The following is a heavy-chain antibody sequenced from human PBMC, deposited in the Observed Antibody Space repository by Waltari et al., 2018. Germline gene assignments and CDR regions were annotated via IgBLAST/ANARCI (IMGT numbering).Heavy chain of an antibody. CDR1: GGTFSRYA. J-gene: IGHJ6*02. V-gene: IGHV1-69*01. CDR3: ASILVYCSSTSCYDPYYYYYGMDV. D-gene: IGHD2-2*01. Sequence: QVQLVQSGAEVKKPGSSVKVSCKASGGTFSRYAISWVRQAPGQGLEWMGGIIPIFGTANYAQKFQGRVTITADESTSTAYMELSSLRSEDTAVYYCASILVYCSSTSCYDPYYYYYGMDVWGQGTTVTVSS. CDR2: IIPIFGTA.